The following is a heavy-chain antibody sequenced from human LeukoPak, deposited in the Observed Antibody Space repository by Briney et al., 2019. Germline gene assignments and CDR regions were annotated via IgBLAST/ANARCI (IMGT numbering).Heavy chain of an antibody. J-gene: IGHJ3*02. V-gene: IGHV4-34*01. CDR1: GGSFSNYY. CDR2: INHGGGT. D-gene: IGHD3-10*01. CDR3: ARPGRLVRGLRAFDI. Sequence: PSETLSLTCAVYGGSFSNYYWSWIRQPPGKGLEWIGEINHGGGTNYNPSLKSRVTISVDTSNNQFSLKLSSVTAADTAVYYCARPGRLVRGLRAFDIWGQGTMVTVSS.